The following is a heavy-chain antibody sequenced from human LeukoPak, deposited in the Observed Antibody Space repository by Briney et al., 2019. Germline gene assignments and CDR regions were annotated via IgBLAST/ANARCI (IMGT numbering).Heavy chain of an antibody. Sequence: SETLSLTCTVSGGSISSSSYYWGWIRQPPGKGLEWIGSIHYSVSTDYNPSLKSRVTISVDTSKNQFSLKLSSVTAADTAVYYCARGYCSGGSCYSYYYYNYMDAWGKGTTVTVSS. CDR3: ARGYCSGGSCYSYYYYNYMDA. D-gene: IGHD2-15*01. CDR2: IHYSVST. V-gene: IGHV4-39*07. CDR1: GGSISSSSYY. J-gene: IGHJ6*03.